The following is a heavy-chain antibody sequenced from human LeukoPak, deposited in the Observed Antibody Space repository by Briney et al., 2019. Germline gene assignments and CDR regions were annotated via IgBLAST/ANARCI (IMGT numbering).Heavy chain of an antibody. CDR1: GFTFSSYN. V-gene: IGHV3-21*01. D-gene: IGHD3-10*01. J-gene: IGHJ2*01. Sequence: AGSLRLSCAASGFTFSSYNMNWVRQAPGNGLEWVSYITSSSSNSSYIYYPDSVRGRVTTSRTNAKNPLNLRMDDMTAKDTAVYYCARAPYGAGTYWYFDIWGRGTLVTVSS. CDR3: ARAPYGAGTYWYFDI. CDR2: ITSSSSNSSYI.